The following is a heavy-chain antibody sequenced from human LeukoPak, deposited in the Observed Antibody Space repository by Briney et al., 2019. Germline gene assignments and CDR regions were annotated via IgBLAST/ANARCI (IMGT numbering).Heavy chain of an antibody. V-gene: IGHV3-23*01. CDR3: ARKGNYYDGSGYYYPFDY. Sequence: GGSLRLSCAASTFTFNSYAMSWVRQAPGKGLEWVSAISDSGASTYYADSVRGRFTISRDNSKNTLYLEMNSLRAEDTAVYYCARKGNYYDGSGYYYPFDYWGQGTLVTVSS. D-gene: IGHD3-22*01. CDR2: ISDSGAST. J-gene: IGHJ4*02. CDR1: TFTFNSYA.